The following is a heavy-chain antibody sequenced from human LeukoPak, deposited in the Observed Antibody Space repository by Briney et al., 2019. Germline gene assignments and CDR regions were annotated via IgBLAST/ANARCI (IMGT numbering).Heavy chain of an antibody. J-gene: IGHJ6*02. V-gene: IGHV3-30*18. CDR1: GFTFSSYG. Sequence: PGGSPRLSCAASGFTFSSYGMHWVRQAPGKGLEWVAVISYDGSNKYYADSVKGRFTISRDNSKNTLYLQMNSLRAEDTAVYYCAKDYYDSSGYYSFSPYYYYYGMDVWGQGTTVTVSS. CDR3: AKDYYDSSGYYSFSPYYYYYGMDV. CDR2: ISYDGSNK. D-gene: IGHD3-22*01.